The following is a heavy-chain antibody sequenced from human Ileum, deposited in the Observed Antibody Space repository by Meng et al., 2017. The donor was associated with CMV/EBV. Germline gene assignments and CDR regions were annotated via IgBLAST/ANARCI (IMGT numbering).Heavy chain of an antibody. J-gene: IGHJ3*01. Sequence: GESLKISCAASGFTFSLYTMNWVRQAPGKGLEWVSHISSSSSIIYYADSVGGRFTVSRDNANNSLYLQMNSLRAEDTAVYYCAKATSSGRTAFDVWGQGTMVTVSS. D-gene: IGHD6-25*01. CDR3: AKATSSGRTAFDV. CDR2: ISSSSSII. V-gene: IGHV3-48*04. CDR1: GFTFSLYT.